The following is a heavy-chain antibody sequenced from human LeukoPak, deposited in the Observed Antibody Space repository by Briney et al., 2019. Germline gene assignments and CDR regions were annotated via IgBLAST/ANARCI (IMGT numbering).Heavy chain of an antibody. CDR3: ARVESIAAAGYFDY. J-gene: IGHJ4*02. Sequence: ASVKVSCKASGYTFTGYYMHWVRQAPGKGLAWVGWINPNSGGTNYAQKFQGRVTMTRDTSISTAYMELSRLRSDDTAVYYCARVESIAAAGYFDYWGQGTLVTVSS. D-gene: IGHD6-13*01. CDR1: GYTFTGYY. V-gene: IGHV1-2*02. CDR2: INPNSGGT.